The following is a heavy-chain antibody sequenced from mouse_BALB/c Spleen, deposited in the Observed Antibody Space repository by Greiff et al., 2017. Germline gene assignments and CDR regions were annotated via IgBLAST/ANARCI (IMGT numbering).Heavy chain of an antibody. J-gene: IGHJ2*01. Sequence: EVQGVESGGGLVKPGGSLKLSCAASGFAFSSYDMSWVRQTPEKRLEWVAYISSGGGSTYYPDTVKGRFTISRDNAKNTLYLQMSSLKSEDTAMYYCARQGNYYANYFDYWGQGTTLTVSS. CDR2: ISSGGGST. CDR3: ARQGNYYANYFDY. D-gene: IGHD1-1*01. V-gene: IGHV5-12-1*01. CDR1: GFAFSSYD.